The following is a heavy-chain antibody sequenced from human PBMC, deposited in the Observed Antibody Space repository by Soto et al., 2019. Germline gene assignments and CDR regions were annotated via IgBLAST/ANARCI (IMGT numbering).Heavy chain of an antibody. V-gene: IGHV3-30*18. CDR2: ISYDGSNK. Sequence: VQLVESGGGLIQPGGSLRLSCAASGFTFSSYGMHWVRQAPGKGLEWVAVISYDGSNKYYADSVKGRFTISRDNSKNTLYLQMNSLRAEDTAVYYCANSYYYDSSGPVGYFDYWGQGTLVTVSS. CDR1: GFTFSSYG. J-gene: IGHJ4*02. CDR3: ANSYYYDSSGPVGYFDY. D-gene: IGHD3-22*01.